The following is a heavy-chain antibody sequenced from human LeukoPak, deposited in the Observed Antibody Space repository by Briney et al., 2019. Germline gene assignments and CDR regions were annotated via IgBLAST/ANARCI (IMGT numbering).Heavy chain of an antibody. CDR2: ISGSGGST. V-gene: IGHV3-23*01. CDR1: GFTFSSYA. Sequence: GGSLRLSCAASGFTFSSYAMSWVRQAPGKGLEWVSAISGSGGSTYHADSVKGRFTISRDNSKNTLYLQMNSLRAEDTAVYYCAKIAEAVSSNYYFDYWGQGALVTVSS. D-gene: IGHD2-21*01. J-gene: IGHJ4*02. CDR3: AKIAEAVSSNYYFDY.